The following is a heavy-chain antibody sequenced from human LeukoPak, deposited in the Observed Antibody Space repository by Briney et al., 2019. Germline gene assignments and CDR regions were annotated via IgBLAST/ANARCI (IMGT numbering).Heavy chain of an antibody. CDR3: ARGGSWIGADY. CDR2: IYYSGST. V-gene: IGHV4-59*08. CDR1: GDSTSTYY. D-gene: IGHD6-13*01. Sequence: SETLSLTCTVSGDSTSTYYWSWIRQPPGKGLEWVGYIYYSGSTNYNPSLRSRVTISVDTSKNQFSLILSSVSAADAAVYFCARGGSWIGADYWGQGTLVTVSS. J-gene: IGHJ4*02.